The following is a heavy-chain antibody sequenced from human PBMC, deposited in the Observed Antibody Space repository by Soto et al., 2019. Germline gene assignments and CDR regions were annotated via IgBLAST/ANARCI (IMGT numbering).Heavy chain of an antibody. D-gene: IGHD3-16*02. CDR3: ARGRYDYVWGGYPNWFDP. CDR1: GGSFSGYY. J-gene: IGHJ5*02. Sequence: SETLSLTCAVYGGSFSGYYWSWIRQPPGKGLEWIGEINHSGSTNYNPSLKSRVTISVDTSKNQFSLKLSSVTAADTAAYYCARGRYDYVWGGYPNWFDPWGQGTLVTVSS. V-gene: IGHV4-34*01. CDR2: INHSGST.